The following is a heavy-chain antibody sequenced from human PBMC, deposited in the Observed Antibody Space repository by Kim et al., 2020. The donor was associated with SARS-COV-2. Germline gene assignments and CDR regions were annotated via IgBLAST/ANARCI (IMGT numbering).Heavy chain of an antibody. J-gene: IGHJ4*02. D-gene: IGHD3-10*01. V-gene: IGHV3-30*18. CDR2: ISYDGSNK. CDR3: AXGVXSSRVWFGELYTTPXXX. Sequence: GGSLRLSCAASGFTFSSYGMHWVRQAPGKGLEWVAVISYDGSNKYYADSVKGRXTTSXXNSKNTLYLQMNSLXAEDTAVYYCAXGVXSSRVWFGELYTTPXXXWGQXXXXTVSS. CDR1: GFTFSSYG.